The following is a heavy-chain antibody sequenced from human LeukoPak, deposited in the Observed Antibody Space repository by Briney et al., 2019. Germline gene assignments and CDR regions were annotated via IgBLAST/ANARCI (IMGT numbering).Heavy chain of an antibody. D-gene: IGHD2-2*02. CDR3: ARDLRASTGCSNTSCYNLDY. CDR2: IYHSGST. Sequence: SETLSLTCAVSGGSISSSNWWRWVRQPPGKGLEWIGEIYHSGSTIYNPSLKSRVTISVDKSKNQFSLKLSSVTAADTAVYYCARDLRASTGCSNTSCYNLDYWGQGTLVTVSS. CDR1: GGSISSSNW. J-gene: IGHJ4*02. V-gene: IGHV4-4*02.